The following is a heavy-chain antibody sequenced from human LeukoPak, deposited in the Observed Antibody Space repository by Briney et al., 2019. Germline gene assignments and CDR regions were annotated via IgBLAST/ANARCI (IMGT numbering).Heavy chain of an antibody. J-gene: IGHJ5*02. D-gene: IGHD3-22*01. Sequence: GGSLRLSCAASGFTFSDYYMSWIRQAPGKGLGWVSYISSSSSYTNYADSVNGRFTISRDNAKNSLYLQMNSLRAEDTAVYYCARQRVGSRYYDSSGYRDWLDPWGQGTLVTVSS. V-gene: IGHV3-11*03. CDR2: ISSSSSYT. CDR3: ARQRVGSRYYDSSGYRDWLDP. CDR1: GFTFSDYY.